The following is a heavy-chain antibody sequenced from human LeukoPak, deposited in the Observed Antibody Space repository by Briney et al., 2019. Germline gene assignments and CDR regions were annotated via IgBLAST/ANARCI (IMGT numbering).Heavy chain of an antibody. Sequence: GASVKVSCKASGYTFTGYYMHWVRQAPGQGLEWMGWINPNSGGTNYAQKFQGRVTMTRDTSISTAYMELSRLRSDDTAVYYCARDSWGQGAGNYYYGMDVWGQGTTVTVSS. D-gene: IGHD3-16*01. CDR3: ARDSWGQGAGNYYYGMDV. CDR2: INPNSGGT. V-gene: IGHV1-2*02. J-gene: IGHJ6*02. CDR1: GYTFTGYY.